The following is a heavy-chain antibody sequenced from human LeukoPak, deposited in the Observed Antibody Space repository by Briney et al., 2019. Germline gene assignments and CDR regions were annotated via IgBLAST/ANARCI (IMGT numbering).Heavy chain of an antibody. CDR3: ARGTYDILTGYYTFHYYYYMDV. CDR2: IYYSGST. J-gene: IGHJ6*03. V-gene: IGHV4-61*01. Sequence: SQTLSLTCTVSSGSISSSNYYWSWIRQPPGKGLEWIGYIYYSGSTNYNPSLKSRVTISVDTSKNQFSLKLSSVTAADTAVYYCARGTYDILTGYYTFHYYYYMDVWGKGTTVTISS. D-gene: IGHD3-9*01. CDR1: SGSISSSNYY.